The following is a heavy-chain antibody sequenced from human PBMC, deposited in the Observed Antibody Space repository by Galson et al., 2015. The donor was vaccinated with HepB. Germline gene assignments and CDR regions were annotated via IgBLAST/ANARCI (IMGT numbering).Heavy chain of an antibody. CDR1: GFTFSDYY. D-gene: IGHD5-18*01. J-gene: IGHJ4*02. CDR2: TSYSGST. CDR3: ARSPENSYGVGY. V-gene: IGHV4-59*01. Sequence: LRLSCAASGFTFSDYYMNWIRQAPGKGLEWTGYTSYSGSTNYIPSLKSRVTMSVDTSKNQFSLKLSSVTAADTAVYYCARSPENSYGVGYRGQGTLVTVSS.